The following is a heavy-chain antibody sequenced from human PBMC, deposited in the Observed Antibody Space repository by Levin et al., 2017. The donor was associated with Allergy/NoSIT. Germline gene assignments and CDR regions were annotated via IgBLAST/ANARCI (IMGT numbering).Heavy chain of an antibody. CDR2: IKNRADGGTT. V-gene: IGHV3-15*01. CDR3: VGAGAAAAH. CDR1: GFTFSNAW. Sequence: GESLKISCAASGFTFSNAWMSWVRQAPGRGLEWVGRIKNRADGGTTGYAAPVKGRFTISRDDSKNTLHLQMSSLKTEDTAVYYCVGAGAAAAHWGQGTLVTVSS. D-gene: IGHD6-13*01. J-gene: IGHJ4*02.